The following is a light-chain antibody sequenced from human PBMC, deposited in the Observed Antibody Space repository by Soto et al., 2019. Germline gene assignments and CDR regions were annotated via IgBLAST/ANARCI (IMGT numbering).Light chain of an antibody. CDR2: GAS. CDR3: QQYGSSLIT. V-gene: IGKV3-20*01. CDR1: QSVSSSS. Sequence: EIVLTQSPGTLSLSPRERATLSCRASQSVSSSSLAWYQQKPGQAPRLLIYGASSRATGIPDRFSGSGSGTDFTLTINRLEPEDFAVYYCQQYGSSLITFGQGTRLEIK. J-gene: IGKJ5*01.